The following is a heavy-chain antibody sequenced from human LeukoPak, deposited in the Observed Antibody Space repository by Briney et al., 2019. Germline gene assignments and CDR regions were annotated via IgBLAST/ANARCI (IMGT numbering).Heavy chain of an antibody. Sequence: SQTLSLTCTVSGGSISSGDYYWSWIRQPPGKGLEWIGYIYYSGSTYYNPSLKSRVTISVDTSKNQFSLKLSSVTAADTAVYYCARLYCSSTSCNIWGIAAAGRYFDYWGQGTLVTVSS. J-gene: IGHJ4*02. D-gene: IGHD2-2*01. CDR1: GGSISSGDYY. CDR3: ARLYCSSTSCNIWGIAAAGRYFDY. V-gene: IGHV4-30-4*01. CDR2: IYYSGST.